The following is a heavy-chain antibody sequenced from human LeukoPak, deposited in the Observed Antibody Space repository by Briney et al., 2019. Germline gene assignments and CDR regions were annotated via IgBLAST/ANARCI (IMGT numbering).Heavy chain of an antibody. J-gene: IGHJ4*02. V-gene: IGHV1-46*01. CDR2: INPSGGST. CDR1: GYXFTGYY. CDR3: ARAIGAAAGTSPAYYFDY. Sequence: ASVKVSCMASGYXFTGYYIHWVRQAPGQGLEWLGIINPSGGSTSYAQKFQGRVTMTRDTSTSTVYMELSSLRSEDTAVYYCARAIGAAAGTSPAYYFDYWGQGTLVTVSS. D-gene: IGHD6-13*01.